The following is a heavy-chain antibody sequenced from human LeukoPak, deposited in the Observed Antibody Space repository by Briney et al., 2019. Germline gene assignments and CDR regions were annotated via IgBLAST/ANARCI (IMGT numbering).Heavy chain of an antibody. V-gene: IGHV4-59*08. CDR3: ARHQRLNIAAAGYYYYGMDV. Sequence: SETLSLTCTVSGGSISSYYWSWIRQPPGKGLEWIGYIFYSGSTNYNPSLKSRVTISVDTSKNQFSLKLSSVTAADTAVYYCARHQRLNIAAAGYYYYGMDVWGQGTTVTVSS. CDR1: GGSISSYY. D-gene: IGHD6-13*01. CDR2: IFYSGST. J-gene: IGHJ6*02.